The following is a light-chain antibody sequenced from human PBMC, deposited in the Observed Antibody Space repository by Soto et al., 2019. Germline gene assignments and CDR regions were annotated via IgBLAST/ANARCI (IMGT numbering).Light chain of an antibody. CDR3: NSNTCSSPHVV. CDR1: SSDVGGHTY. J-gene: IGLJ2*01. Sequence: QSARTQPASVPGSPGQSITISSTGPSSDVGGHTYVSWYQQHTGKSPKLMIYDVSNRPSGVSTRFSGSKSGNTASLTISGLHAEDAADHYCNSNTCSSPHVVLGGWTKLT. CDR2: DVS. V-gene: IGLV2-14*01.